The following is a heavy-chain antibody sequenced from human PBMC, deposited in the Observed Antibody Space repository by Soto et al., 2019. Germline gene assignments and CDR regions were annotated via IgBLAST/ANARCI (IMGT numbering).Heavy chain of an antibody. V-gene: IGHV3-21*01. J-gene: IGHJ6*03. CDR3: ARDCGDSGYYYYYMDV. CDR1: GFTFSSYS. D-gene: IGHD2-21*01. CDR2: ISSSSSDI. Sequence: EVQLVESGGGLVKPGGSLSLSCAASGFTFSSYSMNWVRQAPGKGLEWVSSISSSSSDIYYADSVKGRFTISRDNAKNSLYLQLNSLRAEDTAVYYCARDCGDSGYYYYYMDVWGKGTTVTVSS.